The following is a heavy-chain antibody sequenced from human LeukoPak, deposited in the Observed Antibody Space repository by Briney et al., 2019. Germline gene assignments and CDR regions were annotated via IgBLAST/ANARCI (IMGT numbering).Heavy chain of an antibody. J-gene: IGHJ6*03. CDR1: GFTFSSYE. CDR3: ARRQLGILFYYYYMDV. V-gene: IGHV3-48*03. Sequence: GGSLRLSCAASGFTFSSYEMNWVRQAPGKGLEWVSYISSSGSTIYYADSVKGRFTIPRDNAKNSLYLQMNSLRAEDTAVYYCARRQLGILFYYYYMDVWGKGTTVTVSS. CDR2: ISSSGSTI. D-gene: IGHD7-27*01.